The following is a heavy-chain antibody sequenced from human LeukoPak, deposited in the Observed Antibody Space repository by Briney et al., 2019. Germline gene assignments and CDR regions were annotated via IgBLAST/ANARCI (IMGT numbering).Heavy chain of an antibody. J-gene: IGHJ4*02. CDR1: GCTFSSYG. D-gene: IGHD3-10*01. CDR2: IRYDGSNK. V-gene: IGHV3-30*02. Sequence: PGGSLRLSCAASGCTFSSYGMRWVRQAPGKGLEWVAFIRYDGSNKYYADSVKGRFTISRDNSKNTLYLQMNSLRAEDTAVYYCAKLGFGEPIGDYWGQGTLVTVSS. CDR3: AKLGFGEPIGDY.